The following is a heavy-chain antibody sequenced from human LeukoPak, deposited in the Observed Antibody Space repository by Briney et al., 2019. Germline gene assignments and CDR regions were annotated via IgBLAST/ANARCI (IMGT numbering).Heavy chain of an antibody. D-gene: IGHD4-17*01. Sequence: SETLSLTCTVSGXSISSGGYYWSWIRQHPGKGLELIWYIYYSGSTYYNPSLKSRVTISVDTSKNQFSLELSSVTAADTAVYYCARESGGYGDYHHWGQGTLVTVSS. CDR2: IYYSGST. V-gene: IGHV4-31*03. CDR3: ARESGGYGDYHH. J-gene: IGHJ5*02. CDR1: GXSISSGGYY.